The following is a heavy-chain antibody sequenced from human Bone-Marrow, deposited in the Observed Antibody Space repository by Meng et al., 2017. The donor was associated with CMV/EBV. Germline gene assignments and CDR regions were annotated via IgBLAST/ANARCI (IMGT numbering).Heavy chain of an antibody. D-gene: IGHD3-3*01. CDR2: IIPIFGTA. V-gene: IGHV1-69*05. CDR3: VGAAEFYHFRSGYDWYYHYGMDV. CDR1: GGTFSSYA. Sequence: SSEKVSCKASGGTFSSYAISWVRQAPGQGLEWMGGIIPIFGTANYAQKFQGRVTITTDESTSTAYMELSSLRSEDTATFYCVGAAEFYHFRSGYDWYYHYGMDVWGQGTAVTVSS. J-gene: IGHJ6*02.